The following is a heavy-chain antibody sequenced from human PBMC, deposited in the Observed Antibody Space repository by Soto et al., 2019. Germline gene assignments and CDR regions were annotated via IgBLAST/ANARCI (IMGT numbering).Heavy chain of an antibody. V-gene: IGHV3-33*01. CDR2: IWYDGSNK. CDR1: GFTFSSYG. Sequence: GGSLRLSCAASGFTFSSYGMHWVRQAPGKGLEWVAVIWYDGSNKYYADSVKGRFTISRDNSKNTLYLQMNSLRAEDTAVYYCARDGYCSSTSCYAYAFDIWCQGTMVTVSS. D-gene: IGHD2-2*03. CDR3: ARDGYCSSTSCYAYAFDI. J-gene: IGHJ3*02.